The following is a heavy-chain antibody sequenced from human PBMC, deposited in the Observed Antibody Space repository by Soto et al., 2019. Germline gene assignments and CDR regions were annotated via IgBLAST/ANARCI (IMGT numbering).Heavy chain of an antibody. CDR3: ARDYGDYEMGGAYAFDI. CDR1: GYTFTSYG. CDR2: ISAYNGNT. V-gene: IGHV1-18*01. J-gene: IGHJ3*02. D-gene: IGHD4-17*01. Sequence: GASVKVSCKASGYTFTSYGISWVRQAPGQGLEWMGWISAYNGNTNYAQKLQGRVTMTTDTSTSTAYMELRSLRSDDTAVYYCARDYGDYEMGGAYAFDIWGQGTMVTVSS.